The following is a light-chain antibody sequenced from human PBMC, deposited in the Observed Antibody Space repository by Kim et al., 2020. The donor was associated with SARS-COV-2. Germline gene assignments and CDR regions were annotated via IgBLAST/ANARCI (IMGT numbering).Light chain of an antibody. Sequence: VSTGQTASSTCSGDKLGDRYVCWDQQKPGQSPALVIYQDAKRPSGIPERFSGSNSGNTATLTISGTQPMDEADYYCQAWDSSTVVFGGGTQLTVL. CDR1: KLGDRY. J-gene: IGLJ2*01. CDR2: QDA. CDR3: QAWDSSTVV. V-gene: IGLV3-1*01.